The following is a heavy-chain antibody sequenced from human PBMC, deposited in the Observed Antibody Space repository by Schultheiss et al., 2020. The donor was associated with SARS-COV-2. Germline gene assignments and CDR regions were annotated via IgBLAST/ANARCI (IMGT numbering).Heavy chain of an antibody. Sequence: SETLSLTCTVSGASISSSYWTWIRQPPGKGLEWIGYIYNTVDRNYNPSLKSRVSISLDTSRNQFSLMLTSMTAADTAMYYCAREIVVVTTGYFDYWGQGTLVTVSS. CDR3: AREIVVVTTGYFDY. CDR1: GASISSSY. D-gene: IGHD3-22*01. J-gene: IGHJ4*02. V-gene: IGHV4-59*01. CDR2: IYNTVDR.